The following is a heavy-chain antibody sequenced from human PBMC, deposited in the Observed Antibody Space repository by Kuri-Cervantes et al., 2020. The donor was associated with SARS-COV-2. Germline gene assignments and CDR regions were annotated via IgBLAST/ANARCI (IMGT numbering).Heavy chain of an antibody. CDR3: ARLAVLVTAVPFDY. CDR1: GYSFTRFW. V-gene: IGHV5-51*01. D-gene: IGHD2-21*02. Sequence: GESLKISCKASGYSFTRFWIGWVRQMPGRGLEWMGIIDPRDSDTRYSPSFEGHVTFSVDKSTDTAYLQWSFLKASDSAIYYCARLAVLVTAVPFDYWGQGTLVTVSS. J-gene: IGHJ4*02. CDR2: IDPRDSDT.